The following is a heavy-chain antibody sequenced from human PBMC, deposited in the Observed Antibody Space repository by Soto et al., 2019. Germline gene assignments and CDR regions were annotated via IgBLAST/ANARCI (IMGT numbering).Heavy chain of an antibody. CDR3: ARVVKQQLVLLDY. J-gene: IGHJ4*02. CDR1: GGSFSGYY. Sequence: QVQLQQWGAGLLKPSETLSLTCAVYGGSFSGYYWSWIRQPPGKGLEWIGEINHSGSTNYNPSLKSRVTISVDTSNNQFSLKLSSVTAADTAVYYCARVVKQQLVLLDYWGQGTLVTVSS. D-gene: IGHD6-13*01. CDR2: INHSGST. V-gene: IGHV4-34*01.